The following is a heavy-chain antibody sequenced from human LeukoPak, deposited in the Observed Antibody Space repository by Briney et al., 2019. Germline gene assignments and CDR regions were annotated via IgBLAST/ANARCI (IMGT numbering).Heavy chain of an antibody. CDR1: GFTFSSYA. J-gene: IGHJ4*02. CDR3: VGGSYLLN. Sequence: PGGSLRLSCAASGFTFSSYAMHWVRQAPGKGLEWVANIKQDGSEKYYVDSVKGRFTISRDNAKNSLYLQMNSLRAEDTAVYYCVGGSYLLNWGQGTLVTVSS. CDR2: IKQDGSEK. D-gene: IGHD1-26*01. V-gene: IGHV3-7*01.